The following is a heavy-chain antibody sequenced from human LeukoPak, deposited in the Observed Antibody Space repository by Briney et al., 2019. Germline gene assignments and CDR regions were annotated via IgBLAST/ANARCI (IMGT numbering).Heavy chain of an antibody. D-gene: IGHD6-6*01. Sequence: PSETRSLTCTVSGGSISSSSYFWGWIRQPPGKGLEWIGTIYYSGSSYYNTSLKSRVTISVDTSKNQLSLKLSSVTAADTAVYYCARSSSSPGDDYWGQGTLVTVSS. V-gene: IGHV4-39*01. J-gene: IGHJ4*02. CDR3: ARSSSSPGDDY. CDR2: IYYSGSS. CDR1: GGSISSSSYF.